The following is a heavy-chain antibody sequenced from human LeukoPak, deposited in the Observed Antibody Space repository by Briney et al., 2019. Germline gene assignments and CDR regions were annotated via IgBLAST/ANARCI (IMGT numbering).Heavy chain of an antibody. Sequence: KTGGPLRLSCAASGFTFSSYSMNWVRQAPGKGLEWVSSISSSSSYIYYGDSVKGRFTISRDNAKNSLYLQMNSLRAEDTAVYYCARDSEGSSWAYYFDYWGQGTLVTVSS. D-gene: IGHD6-13*01. CDR1: GFTFSSYS. CDR3: ARDSEGSSWAYYFDY. J-gene: IGHJ4*02. CDR2: ISSSSSYI. V-gene: IGHV3-21*01.